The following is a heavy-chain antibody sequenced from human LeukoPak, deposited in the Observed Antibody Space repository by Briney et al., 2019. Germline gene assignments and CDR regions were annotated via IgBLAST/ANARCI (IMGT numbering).Heavy chain of an antibody. V-gene: IGHV5-51*01. CDR2: IYPGDSDV. J-gene: IGHJ6*03. CDR1: GCGFHSYG. D-gene: IGHD1-14*01. Sequence: GVPLQIPSQASGCGFHSYGISWARPIPGKGLEWMGSIYPGDSDVRYSPSFEGQVTMSADKSINTAYLQWSSLRASDTAVYYCVRHGPGRYYYSMDVWGKGTTVAVS. CDR3: VRHGPGRYYYSMDV.